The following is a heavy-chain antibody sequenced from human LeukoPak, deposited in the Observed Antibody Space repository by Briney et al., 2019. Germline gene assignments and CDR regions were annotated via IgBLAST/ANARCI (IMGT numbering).Heavy chain of an antibody. J-gene: IGHJ4*02. CDR1: GFTFSSYG. CDR3: ARDRCYGSGSPFDY. D-gene: IGHD3-10*01. V-gene: IGHV3-33*01. Sequence: GGSLRLSCAASGFTFSSYGMHWVRQAPGKGLEWVAVIWYDGSNKYYADSVKGRFTISRDNSKNTLYLQMNSLRAEDTAVYYCARDRCYGSGSPFDYWGQGTLVTVSS. CDR2: IWYDGSNK.